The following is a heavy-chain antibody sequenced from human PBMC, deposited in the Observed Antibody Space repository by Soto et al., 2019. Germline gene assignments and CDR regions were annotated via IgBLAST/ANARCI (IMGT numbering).Heavy chain of an antibody. CDR2: IYYSGST. Sequence: PSETLSLTCTFSGCSISSYYWSWIRQPPGKGLEWIGYIYYSGSTNYNPSLKSRVTISVDTSKNQFSLKLSSVTAADTAVYYCARHPAPNYGDYFDYWGQGTLVTVLL. CDR3: ARHPAPNYGDYFDY. CDR1: GCSISSYY. V-gene: IGHV4-59*08. D-gene: IGHD4-17*01. J-gene: IGHJ4*02.